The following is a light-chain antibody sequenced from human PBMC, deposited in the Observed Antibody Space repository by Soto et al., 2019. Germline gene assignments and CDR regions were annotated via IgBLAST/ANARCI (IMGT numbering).Light chain of an antibody. CDR1: QSVSSNY. CDR3: QQYGSSPIT. Sequence: EIVLTQSPGTLSLSPGDRGALSCRASQSVSSNYLAWYQRKPGQPPRLLIYGASSSATGIPERFSGSGSGTDFTLSISGLEPEDFAIYYCQQYGSSPITFGQGTRLEIK. J-gene: IGKJ5*01. CDR2: GAS. V-gene: IGKV3-20*01.